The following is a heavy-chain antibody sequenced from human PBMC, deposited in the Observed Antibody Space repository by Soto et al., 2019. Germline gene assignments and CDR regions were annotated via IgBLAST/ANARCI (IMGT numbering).Heavy chain of an antibody. Sequence: QVQLVQSGAEVKKPGSSVKVSCKASGGTFSSYAISWVRQAPGQGLEWMGGSIPIFGTANYAQKFQGRVTITADESTGTAYMELSSLRSADTAVYYCARVLRDEEILDYYDRSGYAFDIWGPGTMVTVSS. V-gene: IGHV1-69*01. D-gene: IGHD3-22*01. CDR2: SIPIFGTA. J-gene: IGHJ3*02. CDR3: ARVLRDEEILDYYDRSGYAFDI. CDR1: GGTFSSYA.